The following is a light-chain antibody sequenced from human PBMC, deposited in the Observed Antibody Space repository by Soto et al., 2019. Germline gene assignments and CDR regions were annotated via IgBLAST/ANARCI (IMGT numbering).Light chain of an antibody. CDR2: GAS. CDR3: QQYGSSLT. Sequence: EIVLTQSPGTLSLCPGERATLSCRASQSVSSSYLAWYQQKPGQAPRLLIYGASSRATGIPDRFSGSGSGTDFTLTISRLEPEDFAVHYCQQYGSSLTFGQGTKVDIK. V-gene: IGKV3-20*01. J-gene: IGKJ1*01. CDR1: QSVSSSY.